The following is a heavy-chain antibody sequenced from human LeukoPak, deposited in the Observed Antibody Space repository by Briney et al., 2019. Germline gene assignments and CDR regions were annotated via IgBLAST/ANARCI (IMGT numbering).Heavy chain of an antibody. V-gene: IGHV3-21*01. CDR2: ISSTSNYI. D-gene: IGHD3-16*01. CDR3: ARRAGGIKDYYYYMDV. CDR1: GFTFSSYN. Sequence: GGSLRLSCAASGFTFSSYNMNWVRQAPGKGLEWVSSISSTSNYIYYADSVKGRFTISRDNAKNSLYLQMNSLRAEDTAVYYCARRAGGIKDYYYYMDVWGKGTTVTVSS. J-gene: IGHJ6*03.